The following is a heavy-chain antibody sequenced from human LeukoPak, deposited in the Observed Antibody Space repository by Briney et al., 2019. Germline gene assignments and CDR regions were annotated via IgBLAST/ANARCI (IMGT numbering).Heavy chain of an antibody. J-gene: IGHJ4*02. V-gene: IGHV4-39*01. D-gene: IGHD6-19*01. Sequence: SETLSLTCSVSGGSVSTSSYYWGWVRQPPGKGLEWIGSIFYSGRSHYNPSLQSRVTISIDTSRNQFSLKLTSVTAADTAVYYCAPSRMTVASFFVYWGQGALVTVSS. CDR3: APSRMTVASFFVY. CDR1: GGSVSTSSYY. CDR2: IFYSGRS.